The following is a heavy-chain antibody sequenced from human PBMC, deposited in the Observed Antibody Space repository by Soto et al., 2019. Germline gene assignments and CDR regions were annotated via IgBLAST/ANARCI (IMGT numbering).Heavy chain of an antibody. D-gene: IGHD1-1*01. Sequence: ASVKVSCKASGGTFSRYSITWVRQAPGQGLEWMGGVMPIFGTSTYAQRFTSRLTITAGESTTTAYLELRSMRSEDTAEYYCATGGVEILTTGTYFDYWGQGTLVTVYS. V-gene: IGHV1-69*13. CDR2: VMPIFGTS. CDR3: ATGGVEILTTGTYFDY. CDR1: GGTFSRYS. J-gene: IGHJ4*02.